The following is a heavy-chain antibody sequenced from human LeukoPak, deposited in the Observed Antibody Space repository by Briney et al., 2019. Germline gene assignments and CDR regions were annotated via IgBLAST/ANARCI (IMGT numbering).Heavy chain of an antibody. CDR1: RFTFNSYA. CDR3: ARNENSGWGYFDY. Sequence: GGSLRLSCAASRFTFNSYAMSWVRQAPGKGLEWVSVIGGSNGITFYVGSVKGRFTISRDNSKDTLCLQMNSLRAEDTAVYYCARNENSGWGYFDYWGQGTLVTVSS. D-gene: IGHD5-12*01. CDR2: IGGSNGIT. J-gene: IGHJ4*02. V-gene: IGHV3-23*01.